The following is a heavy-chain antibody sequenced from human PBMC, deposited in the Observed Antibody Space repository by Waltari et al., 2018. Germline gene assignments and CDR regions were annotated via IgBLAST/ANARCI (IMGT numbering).Heavy chain of an antibody. CDR3: SRQVLGYCTSAACRRLES. V-gene: IGHV4-38-2*01. Sequence: QVQLQESGPGLVKPSETLSLTCDVSGYSINSGYYGGWIRQSPGKGLAWIATIYHAGDTFYNPSLKRRVTISMDTSKTQFSLKLNSVTAADTAVYFCSRQVLGYCTSAACRRLESWGQGTLVTVSS. D-gene: IGHD2-2*03. CDR1: GYSINSGYY. J-gene: IGHJ4*02. CDR2: IYHAGDT.